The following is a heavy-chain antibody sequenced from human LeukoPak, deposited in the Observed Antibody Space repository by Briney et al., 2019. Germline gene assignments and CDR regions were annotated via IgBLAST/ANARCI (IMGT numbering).Heavy chain of an antibody. D-gene: IGHD3-9*01. J-gene: IGHJ5*02. CDR1: GGSISSGGYY. Sequence: SETLSLTCTVSGGSISSGGYYRSWIRQHPGKGLEWIGYIYYSGSTYYNPSLKSRVTISVDTSKNQFSLKLSSVTAADTAVYYCARGFDILTGFRAENTNWFDPWGQGTLVTVSS. CDR2: IYYSGST. V-gene: IGHV4-31*03. CDR3: ARGFDILTGFRAENTNWFDP.